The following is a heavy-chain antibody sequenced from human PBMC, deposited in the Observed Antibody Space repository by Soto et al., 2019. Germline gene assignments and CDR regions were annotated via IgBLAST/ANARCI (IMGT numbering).Heavy chain of an antibody. D-gene: IGHD2-2*02. J-gene: IGHJ6*02. CDR2: IYSGGST. CDR3: ARDLLYNYDLAVYYYYGIAV. CDR1: GFTVSRNY. Sequence: GGSLRLSCAASGFTVSRNYMSWVRQAPGKGLEWVSVIYSGGSTYYEDSVKGRFTISRDNSKNTLYLQMNSLRAEDTAVYYCARDLLYNYDLAVYYYYGIAVSGQGTTVPVSS. V-gene: IGHV3-53*01.